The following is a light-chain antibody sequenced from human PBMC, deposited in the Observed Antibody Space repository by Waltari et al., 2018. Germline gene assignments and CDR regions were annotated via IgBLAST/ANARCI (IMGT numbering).Light chain of an antibody. CDR1: HLGSYS. V-gene: IGLV3-21*04. CDR3: QVWHADIDPGV. Sequence: SYVLTQPPSVSVAPGETASITCGGDHLGSYSVHWYQQKPGQAPVLVIFYDSDRPSGIPARFSGSNSGNTATLTITSVEAGDEARYYCQVWHADIDPGVFGTGTEVTVL. CDR2: YDS. J-gene: IGLJ1*01.